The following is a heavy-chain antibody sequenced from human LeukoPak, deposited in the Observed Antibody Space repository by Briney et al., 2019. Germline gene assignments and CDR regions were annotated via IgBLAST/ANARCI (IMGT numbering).Heavy chain of an antibody. CDR2: IYSGGST. CDR1: GFTVSSNY. J-gene: IGHJ6*02. CDR3: ARGTYYYDSSGLGMDV. Sequence: GGSLRLSCAASGFTVSSNYMSWVRQAPGKGLEWVSVIYSGGSTYYADSVKGRFTISRDNSKNTLYLQMNSLRAEDTAVYYCARGTYYYDSSGLGMDVWGQGTTVTVSS. D-gene: IGHD3-22*01. V-gene: IGHV3-53*01.